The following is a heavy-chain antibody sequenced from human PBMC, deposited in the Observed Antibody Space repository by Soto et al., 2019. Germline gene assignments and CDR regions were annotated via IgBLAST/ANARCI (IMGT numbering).Heavy chain of an antibody. CDR3: AKDCKSGYDGRDAFDI. CDR2: ISGSGGST. CDR1: GFTFSSYA. Sequence: GGSLRLSCAASGFTFSSYAMSWVHQAPGKGLEWVSAISGSGGSTYYADSVKGRFTISRDNSKNTLYLQMNSLRAEDTAVYYCAKDCKSGYDGRDAFDIWGQGTMVTVSS. D-gene: IGHD5-12*01. V-gene: IGHV3-23*01. J-gene: IGHJ3*02.